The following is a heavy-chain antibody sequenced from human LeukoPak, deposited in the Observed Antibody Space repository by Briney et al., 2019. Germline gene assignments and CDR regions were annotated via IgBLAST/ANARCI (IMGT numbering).Heavy chain of an antibody. J-gene: IGHJ3*02. D-gene: IGHD6-13*01. V-gene: IGHV3-30*18. CDR2: ISYDGSNK. CDR1: GFTFSSYG. Sequence: GGSLRLSCAASGFTFSSYGMHWVRQAPGKGLEWVAVISYDGSNKYYADSVKGRFTISRDNSKNTLYLQMNSLRAEDTAVYYCAKDRQQLVIGAFDIWGQGTMVTVSS. CDR3: AKDRQQLVIGAFDI.